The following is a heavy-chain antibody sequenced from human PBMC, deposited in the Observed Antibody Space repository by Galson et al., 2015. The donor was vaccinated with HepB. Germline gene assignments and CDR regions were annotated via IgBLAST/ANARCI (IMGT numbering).Heavy chain of an antibody. D-gene: IGHD6-19*01. J-gene: IGHJ3*02. V-gene: IGHV3-15*01. CDR1: GFSFSGAW. CDR2: IKSISAGGTI. CDR3: TTDQKFGYSGAWHAFDS. Sequence: SLRLSCAASGFSFSGAWMSWVRQPPGKGLEWVGRIKSISAGGTIDYATPVKGRFTISRDDSKSTLFLQMNSLKTEDTAVYYCTTDQKFGYSGAWHAFDSWGQGAMVTVSS.